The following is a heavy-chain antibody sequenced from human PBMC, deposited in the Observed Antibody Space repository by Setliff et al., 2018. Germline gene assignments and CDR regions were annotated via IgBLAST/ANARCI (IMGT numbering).Heavy chain of an antibody. Sequence: PAESLNISCKGSGYSFTSYWIGWLRQMPGKGLEWMGIIYPGDSDTRYSTSFQGQATISADKSISTADLQWNSLKASDSAIYYCVRDGSSSLDYWGQGTLVTVSS. CDR1: GYSFTSYW. CDR2: IYPGDSDT. CDR3: VRDGSSSLDY. J-gene: IGHJ4*02. V-gene: IGHV5-51*03. D-gene: IGHD6-6*01.